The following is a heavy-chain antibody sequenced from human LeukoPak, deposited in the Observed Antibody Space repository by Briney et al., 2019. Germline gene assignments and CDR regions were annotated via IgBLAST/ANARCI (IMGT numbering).Heavy chain of an antibody. CDR2: MNPNSGDT. J-gene: IGHJ4*02. CDR1: GYTSTSYD. Sequence: ASVKVSCKASGYTSTSYDINWVRQATGQGLEWMRWMNPNSGDTGYAQKFQGRVTMTRSTSISTAYMELSSLTSDDTAVYYCATGGDYYSDTSGPRVWGQGTLVTVSS. D-gene: IGHD3-22*01. CDR3: ATGGDYYSDTSGPRV. V-gene: IGHV1-8*01.